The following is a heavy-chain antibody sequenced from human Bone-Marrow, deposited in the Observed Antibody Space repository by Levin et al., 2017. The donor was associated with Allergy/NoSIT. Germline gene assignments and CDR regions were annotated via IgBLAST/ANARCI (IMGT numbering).Heavy chain of an antibody. CDR2: INPAVPST. CDR3: ARSGPYLYDGRFYSSHSYYGLDV. D-gene: IGHD3-22*01. V-gene: IGHV1-46*01. CDR1: GYTLASYF. J-gene: IGHJ6*02. Sequence: GESLKISCKASGYTLASYFMHWVRQAPGQGLEWMGIINPAVPSTSTKYAQKFQGRVTMMRDTSTSTVFMELSSLRSEDTAVYFCARSGPYLYDGRFYSSHSYYGLDVWGQGTTVTVSS.